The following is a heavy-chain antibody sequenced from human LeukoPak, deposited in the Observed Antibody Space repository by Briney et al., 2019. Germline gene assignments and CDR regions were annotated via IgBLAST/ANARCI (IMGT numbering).Heavy chain of an antibody. D-gene: IGHD3-10*01. CDR2: IIPIFGTA. V-gene: IGHV1-69*06. J-gene: IGHJ6*03. CDR3: ARDQVPRYYYYMDV. CDR1: GGTFSSYA. Sequence: ASVKVSCKASGGTFSSYAISWVRQAPGQGLEWMGGIIPIFGTANYAQKFQGRVTITADKSTSTAYMELSSLRSEDTAVYYCARDQVPRYYYYMDVWDKGTTVTVSS.